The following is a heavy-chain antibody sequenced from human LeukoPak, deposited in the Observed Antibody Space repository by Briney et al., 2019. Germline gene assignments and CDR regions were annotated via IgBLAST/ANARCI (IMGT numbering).Heavy chain of an antibody. CDR2: ISSDGGTD. J-gene: IGHJ5*01. D-gene: IGHD1-1*01. CDR1: GFTFSNYG. V-gene: IGHV3-30*03. Sequence: GGSLRLSCAASGFTFSNYGMHWVRQAPGKGLEWVAVISSDGGTDYYADPVKGRFTISRDNSKNTMFLQMNSLRTEDTAVYYCTREGMGTSFSAWFDPRGQGTLVTVSS. CDR3: TREGMGTSFSAWFDP.